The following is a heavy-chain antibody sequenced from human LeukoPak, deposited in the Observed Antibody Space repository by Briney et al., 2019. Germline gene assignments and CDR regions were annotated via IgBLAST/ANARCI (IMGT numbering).Heavy chain of an antibody. CDR3: ASACYYDSSGYLDY. CDR1: GGSISRSSYY. CDR2: IYYSGST. V-gene: IGHV4-39*01. D-gene: IGHD3-22*01. J-gene: IGHJ4*02. Sequence: PSETLSLTCTVSGGSISRSSYYWGWIRQPPGKGLEWIGSIYYSGSTYHNPSLKSRVTMSVDTSKNQFSLKLSSVTAADTAVYYCASACYYDSSGYLDYWGQGTLVTVSS.